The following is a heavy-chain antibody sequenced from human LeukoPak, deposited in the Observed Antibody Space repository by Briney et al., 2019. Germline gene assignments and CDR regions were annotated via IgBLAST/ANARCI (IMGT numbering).Heavy chain of an antibody. CDR2: IYPADSDI. CDR3: ARMSLRSGSRDY. Sequence: GESLKISCKGSGYSFTSYWIGWVRQMPGKGLEWMGLIYPADSDIRYSPSFQGQVTISVDKSVSTAYLQWSSLKASDTAMYYCARMSLRSGSRDYWGQGTLVTVSS. D-gene: IGHD1-26*01. CDR1: GYSFTSYW. J-gene: IGHJ4*02. V-gene: IGHV5-51*01.